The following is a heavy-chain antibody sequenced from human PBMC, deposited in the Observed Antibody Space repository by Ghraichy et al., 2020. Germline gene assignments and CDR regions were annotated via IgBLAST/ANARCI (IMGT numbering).Heavy chain of an antibody. J-gene: IGHJ5*02. D-gene: IGHD3-10*01. CDR2: INHSGST. CDR3: ARAKGLLWFGELLSCWFDP. CDR1: GGSFSGYY. Sequence: SQTLSLTCAVYGGSFSGYYWSWIRQPPGKGLEWIGEINHSGSTNYNPSLKSRVTISVDTSKNQFSLKLSSVTAADTAVYYCARAKGLLWFGELLSCWFDPWGQGTLVTVSS. V-gene: IGHV4-34*01.